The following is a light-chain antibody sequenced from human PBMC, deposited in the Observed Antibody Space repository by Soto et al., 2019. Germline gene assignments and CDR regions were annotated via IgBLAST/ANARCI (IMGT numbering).Light chain of an antibody. CDR1: QSVRSN. Sequence: EIVMTQSPATLSMSPGERATLSCRASQSVRSNLAWYHQKPGQAPRLLIYGASTRATGIPARFSGSGSGTDFTLTISRLEPEDFAVYYCQQYGSSPLFTFGPGTKVDIK. J-gene: IGKJ3*01. CDR3: QQYGSSPLFT. V-gene: IGKV3-20*01. CDR2: GAS.